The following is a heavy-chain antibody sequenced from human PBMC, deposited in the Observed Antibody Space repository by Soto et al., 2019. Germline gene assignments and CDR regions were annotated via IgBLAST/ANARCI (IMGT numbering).Heavy chain of an antibody. CDR3: AKTGEALTTVTGDLDK. Sequence: QVQLMESGGGVVQPGTSLRLSCAASEFTFSTYGMHWVRQAPVKGLEWVAVISSDGTSQYYADSVKGRFTISRDNSKKTLYLQMNRLRAEDTAIYYCAKTGEALTTVTGDLDKWGQGTVVTVSS. J-gene: IGHJ4*02. CDR2: ISSDGTSQ. CDR1: EFTFSTYG. V-gene: IGHV3-30*18. D-gene: IGHD4-17*01.